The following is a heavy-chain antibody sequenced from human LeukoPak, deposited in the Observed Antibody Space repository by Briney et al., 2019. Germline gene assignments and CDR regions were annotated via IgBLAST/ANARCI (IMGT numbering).Heavy chain of an antibody. J-gene: IGHJ6*02. CDR2: ISSSSSTI. D-gene: IGHD2-15*01. Sequence: GGSLRLSCAASGFTFSNYWMHWVRQAPGKGLEWVSYISSSSSTIYYADSVKGRFTISRDNAKNSLYLQMNSLRAEDTAVYYCARGYCSGGSCYVAYYYYGMDVWGQGTTVTVSS. CDR1: GFTFSNYW. V-gene: IGHV3-48*01. CDR3: ARGYCSGGSCYVAYYYYGMDV.